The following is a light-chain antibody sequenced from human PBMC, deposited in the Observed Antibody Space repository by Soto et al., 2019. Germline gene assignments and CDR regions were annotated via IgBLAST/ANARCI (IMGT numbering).Light chain of an antibody. CDR2: DVS. V-gene: IGLV2-14*01. CDR3: SSYSRSSSPEV. CDR1: SSDVGGYNF. Sequence: QSALTQPASVSGSPGQSITISCTGTSSDVGGYNFVSWYQQYPGKAPKLMIYDVSNRPSGVSNRFSGSKSGNTAYLTISGLQAEDEADFYCSSYSRSSSPEVFGTGTKVTVL. J-gene: IGLJ1*01.